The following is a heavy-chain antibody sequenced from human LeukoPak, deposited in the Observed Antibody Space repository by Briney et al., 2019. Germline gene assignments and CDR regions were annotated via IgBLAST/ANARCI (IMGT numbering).Heavy chain of an antibody. J-gene: IGHJ4*02. Sequence: ASVKASCKASGYTLTNYGVTWVRQAPGQGLEWMGWINPYNGNTNHAQDFQGRVTMTTDTSTSTAYMELRSLRSDDTAVYYCARVASNGQFYFDYWGQGTLVTVSS. CDR3: ARVASNGQFYFDY. CDR1: GYTLTNYG. D-gene: IGHD4-11*01. CDR2: INPYNGNT. V-gene: IGHV1-18*01.